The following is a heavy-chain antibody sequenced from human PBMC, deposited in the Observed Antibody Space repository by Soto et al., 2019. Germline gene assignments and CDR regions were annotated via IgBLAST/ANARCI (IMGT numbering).Heavy chain of an antibody. J-gene: IGHJ4*02. D-gene: IGHD3-22*01. CDR2: IIPIFGTA. V-gene: IGHV1-69*13. Sequence: GASVKVSCKASGGTFSSYAISWVRQAPGQGLEWMGGIIPIFGTANYAQKFQGRVTITADESTSTAYMELSSLRSEDTAVYYCARASDYYDSSGYYFDYWGRGTLVTVSS. CDR3: ARASDYYDSSGYYFDY. CDR1: GGTFSSYA.